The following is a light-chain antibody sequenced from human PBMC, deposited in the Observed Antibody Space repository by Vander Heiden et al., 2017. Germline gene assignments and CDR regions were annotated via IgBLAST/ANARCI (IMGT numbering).Light chain of an antibody. V-gene: IGLV2-11*01. J-gene: IGLJ1*01. CDR3: CSYAGGSSFYV. CDR2: DVG. CDR1: LSDVGGYNY. Sequence: QPPVTKPRSAPGSPEQSVTIPCTGTLSDVGGYNYVSWYQHHPGKAPKLIIYDVGKRPSGVPARFSVSTSGGTASPTITGLQAEDEADYYCCSYAGGSSFYVFGVGTKVTVL.